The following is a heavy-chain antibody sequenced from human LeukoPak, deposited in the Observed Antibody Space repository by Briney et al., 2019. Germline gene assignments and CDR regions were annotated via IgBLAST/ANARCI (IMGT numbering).Heavy chain of an antibody. CDR2: IYHSGST. J-gene: IGHJ3*02. Sequence: PSETLSLTCTVSGYSISSGYYWGWIRPPPGKGLEWIGSIYHSGSTYYNPSLKSRVAISVDTSKNQFSLKLSSVTAADTAVYYCARVESHRYRRHGAFDIWGQGTMVTVSS. D-gene: IGHD1-14*01. CDR3: ARVESHRYRRHGAFDI. V-gene: IGHV4-38-2*02. CDR1: GYSISSGYY.